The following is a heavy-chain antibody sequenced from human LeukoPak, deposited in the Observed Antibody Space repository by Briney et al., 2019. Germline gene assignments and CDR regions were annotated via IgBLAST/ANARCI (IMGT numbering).Heavy chain of an antibody. J-gene: IGHJ4*02. CDR2: IKSKTDGGTT. CDR1: GFTFSNAW. CDR3: TNYYYDRSGHPYFNH. V-gene: IGHV3-15*07. D-gene: IGHD3-22*01. Sequence: KPGGSLRLSCAASGFTFSNAWMNWVRQAPGKGLEWVGRIKSKTDGGTTDYSAPVKGRFTISRDDSKNTLYLQMNSLKTEDTAVYFCTNYYYDRSGHPYFNHWGKGPLVTVSS.